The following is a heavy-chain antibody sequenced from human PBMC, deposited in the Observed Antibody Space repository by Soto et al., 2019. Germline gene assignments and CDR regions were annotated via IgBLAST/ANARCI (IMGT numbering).Heavy chain of an antibody. CDR2: ISYDGSNK. Sequence: QVQLVESGGGVVQPGRSLRLSCAASGFTFSSYGMHWVRQAPGKGLEWVAVISYDGSNKYYADSVKGRFTISRDNSKNTLYLQMNSLRAEDTAVYYCAKGADRDWYFDLWGRGTLVTVSS. CDR1: GFTFSSYG. J-gene: IGHJ2*01. CDR3: AKGADRDWYFDL. V-gene: IGHV3-30*18.